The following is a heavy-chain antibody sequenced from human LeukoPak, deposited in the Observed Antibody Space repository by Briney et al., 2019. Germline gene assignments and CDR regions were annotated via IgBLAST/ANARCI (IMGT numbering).Heavy chain of an antibody. CDR3: ARQGRGQSGSYDY. CDR1: GCSISSYY. D-gene: IGHD2-15*01. J-gene: IGHJ4*02. CDR2: IYYSGST. V-gene: IGHV4-59*08. Sequence: SETLSLTCTVSGCSISSYYWSWIRQPPGKGLEWIGYIYYSGSTNYNPSLKSRVSISVDTSKNQFSLKLSSVTGADTAVYYCARQGRGQSGSYDYRGQGTLVTVSS.